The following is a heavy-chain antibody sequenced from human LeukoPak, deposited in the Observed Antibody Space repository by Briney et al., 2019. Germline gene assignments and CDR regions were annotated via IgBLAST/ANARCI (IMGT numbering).Heavy chain of an antibody. Sequence: GRSLRLSCAASGFTFSNYAMHWVRQAPGKGLGWGAVISYDGTNKYYADSVKGRFTISRDNSKNTLYLQMNSLRAEDPAVYYCATDFLVQGGNTYGWYFDPWGRGTLVTVSS. D-gene: IGHD4-23*01. CDR2: ISYDGTNK. V-gene: IGHV3-30-3*01. CDR1: GFTFSNYA. CDR3: ATDFLVQGGNTYGWYFDP. J-gene: IGHJ2*01.